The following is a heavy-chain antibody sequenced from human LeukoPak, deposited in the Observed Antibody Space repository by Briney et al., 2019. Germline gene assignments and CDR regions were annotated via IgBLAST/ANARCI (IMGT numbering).Heavy chain of an antibody. CDR3: AKEGTIAARGFYFDY. Sequence: GGSLRLSCAASGFTFSGYGMDWVRQAPGKGLEWVAFIRNDGSNKYYADSVKGRFTISRDNSKNTLYLQMNSLRAEDTAVYYCAKEGTIAARGFYFDYWGQGTLVTVSS. V-gene: IGHV3-30*02. D-gene: IGHD6-6*01. CDR1: GFTFSGYG. J-gene: IGHJ4*02. CDR2: IRNDGSNK.